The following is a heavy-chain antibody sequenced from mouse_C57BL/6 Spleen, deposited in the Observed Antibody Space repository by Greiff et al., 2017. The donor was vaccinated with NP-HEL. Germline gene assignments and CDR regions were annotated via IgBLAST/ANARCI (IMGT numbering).Heavy chain of an antibody. V-gene: IGHV1-82*01. CDR1: GYAFSSSW. J-gene: IGHJ3*01. CDR2: IYPGDGDT. D-gene: IGHD2-4*01. CDR3: ARESYYDYDGFAY. Sequence: QVQLKESGPELVKPGASVKISCKASGYAFSSSWMNWVKQRPGKGLEWIGRIYPGDGDTNYNGKFKGKATLTADKSSSTAYMQLSSLTSEDSAVYFCARESYYDYDGFAYWGQGTLVTVSA.